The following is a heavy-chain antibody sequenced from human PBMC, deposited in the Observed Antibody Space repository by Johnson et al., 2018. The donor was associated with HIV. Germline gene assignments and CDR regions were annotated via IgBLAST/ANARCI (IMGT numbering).Heavy chain of an antibody. CDR3: AKDVNTYGVGGDDAFDI. CDR1: GFTFDDYG. CDR2: ISWNSGSI. D-gene: IGHD5-18*01. V-gene: IGHV3-20*04. J-gene: IGHJ3*02. Sequence: VQLVESGGGVVRPGGSLRLSCAASGFTFDDYGMSWVRQAPGKGLEWVSGISWNSGSIGYADSVKGRFTISRDNAKNSLYLQMNSLRVEDTALYYCAKDVNTYGVGGDDAFDIWGQGTMVTVSS.